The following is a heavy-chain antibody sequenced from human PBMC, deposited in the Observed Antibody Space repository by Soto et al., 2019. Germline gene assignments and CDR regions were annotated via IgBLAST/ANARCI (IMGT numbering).Heavy chain of an antibody. D-gene: IGHD5-12*01. Sequence: GGSLRLSCAASGFTFSSYAMSWVRQAPGKGLEWVTAISGSGGSTYYADSVEGRFTIYRDNSKNTLYLQMNSLRAEDTVVYYCAKDPREWLRLNWFDPWGQGTLVTVSS. J-gene: IGHJ5*02. CDR3: AKDPREWLRLNWFDP. V-gene: IGHV3-23*01. CDR1: GFTFSSYA. CDR2: ISGSGGST.